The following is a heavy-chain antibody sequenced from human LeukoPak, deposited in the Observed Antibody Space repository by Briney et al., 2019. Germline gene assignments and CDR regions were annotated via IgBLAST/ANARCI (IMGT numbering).Heavy chain of an antibody. Sequence: ASVKVSCKASGGTFSSYAISWVRQAPGQGLEWMGGIIPIFGTANYAQKFQGRVTITADESTSTAYMELSSLRSEDTAVYYCARGPGRIAQIYNWFEPWGQATLVTVSS. CDR3: ARGPGRIAQIYNWFEP. V-gene: IGHV1-69*01. D-gene: IGHD6-13*01. CDR1: GGTFSSYA. J-gene: IGHJ5*02. CDR2: IIPIFGTA.